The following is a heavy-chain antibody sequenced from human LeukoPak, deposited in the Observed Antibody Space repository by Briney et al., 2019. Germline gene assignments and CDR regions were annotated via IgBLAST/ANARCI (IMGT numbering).Heavy chain of an antibody. Sequence: GRSLRLSCAVSGLTLSSKYTSWVSQAPGKGLEWVSLISETGGHTFYADSVKGRFTISRHNSKHTLYLQMNSLRAEDTAVYYCAKDGAGTTTIVVGDFDYWGEGTLVTASS. CDR3: AKDGAGTTTIVVGDFDY. D-gene: IGHD3-22*01. J-gene: IGHJ4*02. CDR2: ISETGGHT. CDR1: GLTLSSKY. V-gene: IGHV3-23*01.